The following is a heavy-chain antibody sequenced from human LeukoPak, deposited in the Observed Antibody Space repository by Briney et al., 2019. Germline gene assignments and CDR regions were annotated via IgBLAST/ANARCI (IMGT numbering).Heavy chain of an antibody. Sequence: PSETLSLTCTVSGGSISSSSYYWGWIRQPPGKGLEWIGSIYYSGSTYYNPSLKSRVTISVDTSKNQFSLKLSSVTAADTAVYYCASRHCSSTSCYGRNWFDPWGQGTLVTVSS. CDR3: ASRHCSSTSCYGRNWFDP. J-gene: IGHJ5*02. CDR1: GGSISSSSYY. CDR2: IYYSGST. V-gene: IGHV4-39*01. D-gene: IGHD2-2*01.